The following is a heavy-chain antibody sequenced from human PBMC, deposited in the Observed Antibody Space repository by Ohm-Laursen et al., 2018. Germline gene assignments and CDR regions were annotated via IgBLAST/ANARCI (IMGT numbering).Heavy chain of an antibody. CDR2: ISASGGST. V-gene: IGHV3-23*01. D-gene: IGHD3-10*01. CDR1: GFTFNSNT. J-gene: IGHJ6*02. CDR3: ARTFRDYYYYGMDV. Sequence: SLRLSCAATGFTFNSNTMSWVCQAPGKGQERVSAISASGGSTYVAGSVNGRFTISRDNSKNTLYLQMNSLRAEDTAVYYCARTFRDYYYYGMDVWGQGTTVTVSS.